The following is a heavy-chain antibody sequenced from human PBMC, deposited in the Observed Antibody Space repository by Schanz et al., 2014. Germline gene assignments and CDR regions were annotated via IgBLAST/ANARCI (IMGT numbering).Heavy chain of an antibody. D-gene: IGHD3-10*01. Sequence: QVQLVQSGAEMKKPGASVKVSCKASGYTFTGYYMHWVRQAPGQGLEWMGWINPNSGTTNYAQKCQGWVPMTRDTSISTAYRELSSLRSEDTAVYCCARAAASTLFGIALPSDYGYYGMDGWGQGTTVTVAS. CDR3: ARAAASTLFGIALPSDYGYYGMDG. CDR1: GYTFTGYY. CDR2: INPNSGTT. J-gene: IGHJ6*02. V-gene: IGHV1-2*04.